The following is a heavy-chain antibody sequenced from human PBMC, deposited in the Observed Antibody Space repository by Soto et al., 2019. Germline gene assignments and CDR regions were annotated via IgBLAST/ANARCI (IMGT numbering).Heavy chain of an antibody. Sequence: ASVKVSCKASGGTFSSYAIIWVRQAPGQGLEWMGGIIPIFGTANYAQKFQGRVTITADESTSTAYMELSSLRSEDTAVYYCARARIQLTNYYYYGMDVWGQGTTDTVSS. CDR2: IIPIFGTA. CDR3: ARARIQLTNYYYYGMDV. J-gene: IGHJ6*02. D-gene: IGHD5-18*01. V-gene: IGHV1-69*13. CDR1: GGTFSSYA.